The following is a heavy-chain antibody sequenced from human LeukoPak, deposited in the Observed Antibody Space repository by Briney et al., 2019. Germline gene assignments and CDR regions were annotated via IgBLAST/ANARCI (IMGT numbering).Heavy chain of an antibody. CDR2: ISSSSTYI. Sequence: SGGSLRLSCAASGFTFSSYSMNWVRQAPGKGLEWVSSISSSSTYIYYADSVKGRFTISRDNAKNSLYLQMNSLRVEDTAVYYCARVGCSGGRCPGYGMDVSGQGTTVTVSS. CDR3: ARVGCSGGRCPGYGMDV. D-gene: IGHD2-15*01. V-gene: IGHV3-21*01. J-gene: IGHJ6*02. CDR1: GFTFSSYS.